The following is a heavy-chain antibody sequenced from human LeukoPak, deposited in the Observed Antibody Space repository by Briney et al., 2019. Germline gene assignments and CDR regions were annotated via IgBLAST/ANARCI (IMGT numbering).Heavy chain of an antibody. CDR1: GDSIRRDNYY. CDR2: IYYSGST. Sequence: PSETLSLTCTVSGDSIRRDNYYWGWIRQPPGKGLEWMGSIYYSGSTYYNPSLKSRVSISADPSKSQFSLKLTSVTAADTAVYYCATHPLLDYWGQGSLVTVSS. CDR3: ATHPLLDY. D-gene: IGHD3-16*02. J-gene: IGHJ4*02. V-gene: IGHV4-39*01.